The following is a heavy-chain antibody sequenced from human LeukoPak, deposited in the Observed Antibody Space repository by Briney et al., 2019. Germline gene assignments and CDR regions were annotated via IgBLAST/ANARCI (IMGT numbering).Heavy chain of an antibody. J-gene: IGHJ4*02. V-gene: IGHV4-59*01. CDR2: ISYTGST. CDR3: AREGSSWTFDY. Sequence: SETLSLTCTVSGGSISSFYWSWIRQPPGKGLEWIGYISYTGSTNYNPSLKSRVTISVDTSKNHFSLKLSSVTAADTAVYYCAREGSSWTFDYWGQGTLVTVSS. D-gene: IGHD6-13*01. CDR1: GGSISSFY.